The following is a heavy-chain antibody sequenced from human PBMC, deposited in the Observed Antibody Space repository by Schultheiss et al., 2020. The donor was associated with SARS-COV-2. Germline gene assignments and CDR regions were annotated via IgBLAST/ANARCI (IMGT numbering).Heavy chain of an antibody. CDR2: ISAYNGNT. CDR1: GYTFTSYD. J-gene: IGHJ4*02. CDR3: ARVRVVEGIAAAGSLDY. V-gene: IGHV1-18*01. D-gene: IGHD6-13*01. Sequence: ASVKVSCKASGYTFTSYDINWVRQATGQGLEWMGWISAYNGNTNYAQKLQGRVTMTTDTSTSTAYMELRSLRSDDTAVYYCARVRVVEGIAAAGSLDYWGQGTLVTVSS.